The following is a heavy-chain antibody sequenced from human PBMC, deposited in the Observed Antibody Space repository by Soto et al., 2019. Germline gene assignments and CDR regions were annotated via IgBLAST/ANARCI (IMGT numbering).Heavy chain of an antibody. V-gene: IGHV1-18*01. CDR2: ISDYNRDT. CDR1: GYTFTSHA. D-gene: IGHD6-19*01. Sequence: QVQLVQSGAEVKKPGASVQVSCKTSGYTFTSHAISWVRQAPGQGLEWMGWISDYNRDTNYAQNLQGRFTVTIDTDTSTVYMELRSLRPDDTAMYYCARSGGSSGWDDAEEYWGQGTLVTVSS. CDR3: ARSGGSSGWDDAEEY. J-gene: IGHJ4*02.